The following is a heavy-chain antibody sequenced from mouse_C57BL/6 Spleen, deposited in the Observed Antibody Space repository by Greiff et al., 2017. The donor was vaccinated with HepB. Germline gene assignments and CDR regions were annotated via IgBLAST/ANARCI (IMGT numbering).Heavy chain of an antibody. J-gene: IGHJ3*01. Sequence: QVQLKQPGAELVKPGASVKLSCKASGYTFTSYWMQWVKQRPGQGLEWIGEIDPSASYTNYNQKFKGKATLTVDTSSSTAYMQLSSLTSEDSAVYYCARVHYGSSYGAYWGQGTLVTVSA. D-gene: IGHD1-1*01. CDR1: GYTFTSYW. V-gene: IGHV1-50*01. CDR2: IDPSASYT. CDR3: ARVHYGSSYGAY.